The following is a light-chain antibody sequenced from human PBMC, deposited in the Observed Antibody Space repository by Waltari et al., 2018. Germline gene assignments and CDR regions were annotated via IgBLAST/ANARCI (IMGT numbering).Light chain of an antibody. Sequence: YVLTQPPSVSVDPGKTARLTCGGDNLGSKSVSWYPQKPGQAPVLVMFYDSDRPSEIPERFSGSNTGNTATLTISWVEAGDEADYHCQVWDDVTDSGVFGGGTKLTVL. CDR1: NLGSKS. J-gene: IGLJ3*02. CDR2: YDS. CDR3: QVWDDVTDSGV. V-gene: IGLV3-21*04.